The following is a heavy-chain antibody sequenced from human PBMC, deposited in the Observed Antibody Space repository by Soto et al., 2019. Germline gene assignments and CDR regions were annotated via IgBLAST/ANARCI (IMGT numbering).Heavy chain of an antibody. Sequence: QITLNESGPPLVKPTQTLTLTCTFSGFSLTTSGVGVGWIRQSPGKAPEWLALIYWDDDKRYSTSLKSRLTITKDTSKNQVVLTMANLDPADTATYYCAHRVLRTVFGLVTTTAIYFDFWGQGTPVAVSS. CDR3: AHRVLRTVFGLVTTTAIYFDF. V-gene: IGHV2-5*02. CDR2: IYWDDDK. D-gene: IGHD3-3*01. J-gene: IGHJ4*02. CDR1: GFSLTTSGVG.